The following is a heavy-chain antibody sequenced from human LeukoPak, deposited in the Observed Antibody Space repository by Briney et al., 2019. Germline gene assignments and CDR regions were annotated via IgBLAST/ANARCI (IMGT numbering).Heavy chain of an antibody. CDR3: ARGPPRTRNAFDI. CDR2: IYYSGST. J-gene: IGHJ3*02. Sequence: SETLSLTCAVSGYSITSGYHWSWIRQPPGKGLEWIGYIYYSGSTNYNPSLKSRVTISVDTSKNQFSLKLSSVTAADTAVYYCARGPPRTRNAFDIWGQGTMVTVSS. CDR1: GYSITSGYH. D-gene: IGHD1-7*01. V-gene: IGHV4-59*01.